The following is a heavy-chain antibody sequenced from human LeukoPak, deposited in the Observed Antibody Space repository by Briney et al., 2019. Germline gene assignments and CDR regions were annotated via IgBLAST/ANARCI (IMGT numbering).Heavy chain of an antibody. V-gene: IGHV4-30-4*01. D-gene: IGHD3-22*01. CDR2: SYYSVST. J-gene: IGHJ4*02. Sequence: SQTLSLTCIVSGGSISSGDYYWSCIRQPPGKGLEWIVYSYYSVSTYYNPPLKARATTPVDTPKTQFSLKLSSLTGAGTAVYYCARVYSSGYYDRRFDYWGQGTLVTVSS. CDR3: ARVYSSGYYDRRFDY. CDR1: GGSISSGDYY.